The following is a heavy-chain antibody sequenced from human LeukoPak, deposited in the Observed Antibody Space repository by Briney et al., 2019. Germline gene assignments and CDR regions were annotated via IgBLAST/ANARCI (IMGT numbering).Heavy chain of an antibody. J-gene: IGHJ4*02. CDR1: GFNFSSYG. D-gene: IGHD5-18*01. Sequence: GGSLRLSCAASGFNFSSYGMHWVRQAPGKGLEWVAAISYDGSIKYYADSVKGRFTISRDNAKTSLFLQMNSLRAEDTAVYYCARDLSGITGYTYGRGIDYWGQGTLVAVSS. V-gene: IGHV3-30*03. CDR2: ISYDGSIK. CDR3: ARDLSGITGYTYGRGIDY.